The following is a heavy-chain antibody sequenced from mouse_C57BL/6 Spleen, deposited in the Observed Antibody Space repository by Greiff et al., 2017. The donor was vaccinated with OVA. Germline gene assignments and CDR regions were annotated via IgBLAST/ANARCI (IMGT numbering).Heavy chain of an antibody. J-gene: IGHJ1*03. Sequence: EVQGVESGGGLVKPGGSLKLSCAASGFPFSDYGMHWVRQAPEKGLEWVAYISSGSSPISYADTVKGRFTISRDNAKNTLFLQMTSLRSEDTAMYYCASPYYYGSSYGYFDVWGTGTTVTVSS. V-gene: IGHV5-17*01. CDR2: ISSGSSPI. D-gene: IGHD1-1*01. CDR3: ASPYYYGSSYGYFDV. CDR1: GFPFSDYG.